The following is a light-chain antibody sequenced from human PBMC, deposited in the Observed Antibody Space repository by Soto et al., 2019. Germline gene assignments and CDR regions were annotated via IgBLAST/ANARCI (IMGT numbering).Light chain of an antibody. CDR1: SSDVGGYNS. CDR3: SSYAGSSYYV. Sequence: QYVLTQPPSASGSPGQSVTIYCTGTSSDVGGYNSVSWYQHHPGKAPKLMIYEVTKRPSGVPDRFSGSKSANTASLTVSGLQADDEADYYCSSYAGSSYYVFGTGTKVTVL. CDR2: EVT. V-gene: IGLV2-8*01. J-gene: IGLJ1*01.